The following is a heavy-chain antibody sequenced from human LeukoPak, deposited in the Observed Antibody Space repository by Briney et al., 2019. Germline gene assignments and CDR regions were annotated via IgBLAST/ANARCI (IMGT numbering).Heavy chain of an antibody. Sequence: GGSLRLSCAASGFTFSSYGMHWVRQAPGKGLEWVAVISYDGSNKYYADSVKGRFTISRDNSKNTLYLQMNSLRAEDTAVYYCAKDTCGDDCYLHYYYGMDVWGQGTTVTVSS. CDR1: GFTFSSYG. J-gene: IGHJ6*02. CDR2: ISYDGSNK. CDR3: AKDTCGDDCYLHYYYGMDV. V-gene: IGHV3-30*18. D-gene: IGHD2-21*02.